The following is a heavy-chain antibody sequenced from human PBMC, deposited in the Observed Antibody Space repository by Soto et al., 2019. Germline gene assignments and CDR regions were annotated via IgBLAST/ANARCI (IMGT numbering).Heavy chain of an antibody. V-gene: IGHV4-59*01. CDR2: MYNTGST. CDR1: GGSISGYY. J-gene: IGHJ6*02. Sequence: SETLSLTCTVSGGSISGYYWSWIRHPPGKGLEWIGYMYNTGSTVYNPSFKSRVTISVDTSKNQFSLKLNSVTAADTAVYYCARDLWGYCGTDCYPLDVWGQGTTVT. D-gene: IGHD2-21*02. CDR3: ARDLWGYCGTDCYPLDV.